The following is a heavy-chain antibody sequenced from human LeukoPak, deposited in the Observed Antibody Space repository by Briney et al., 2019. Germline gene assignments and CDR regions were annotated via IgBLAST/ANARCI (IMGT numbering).Heavy chain of an antibody. Sequence: ETLSLTCAVYGGSFSGYYWSWIRQPPGKGLEWVANMNRDGSEINYVDSVRGRFTISRDNAKNSVYLQMNSLRAEDTAVYFCVRDLGFSTFDNWGQGTLVTVSS. V-gene: IGHV3-7*01. D-gene: IGHD5/OR15-5a*01. CDR2: MNRDGSEI. CDR1: GGSFSGYY. J-gene: IGHJ4*02. CDR3: VRDLGFSTFDN.